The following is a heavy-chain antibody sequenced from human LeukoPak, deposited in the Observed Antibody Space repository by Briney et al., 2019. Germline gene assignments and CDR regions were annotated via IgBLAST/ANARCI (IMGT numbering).Heavy chain of an antibody. CDR2: IYPGDSDT. D-gene: IGHD6-6*01. CDR3: ASSIAARPDLILYDY. J-gene: IGHJ4*02. CDR1: GYRFTSYW. Sequence: GESLKISCKGSGYRFTSYWIGWVRQMPGKGLEWMGIIYPGDSDTRYSPSFQGQVTISADKSISTAYLQWSSLKASDTAIYYCASSIAARPDLILYDYWGQGTLVTVSS. V-gene: IGHV5-51*01.